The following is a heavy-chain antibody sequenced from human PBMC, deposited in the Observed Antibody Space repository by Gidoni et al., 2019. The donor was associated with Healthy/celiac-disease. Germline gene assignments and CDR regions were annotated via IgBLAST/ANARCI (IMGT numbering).Heavy chain of an antibody. CDR3: AREIPGRGFWEETYYYDSSGPDY. CDR1: GSTFTSYY. D-gene: IGHD3-22*01. V-gene: IGHV1-46*03. Sequence: QVQLVQSGAAVKKPGASVKVSCKASGSTFTSYYMHWVRQAPGQGLEWMGILNPSGGSTSYAQKCQGRVTMTRDTSTSTVYMELSSLRSEDTAVYYCAREIPGRGFWEETYYYDSSGPDYWGQGTLVTVSS. CDR2: LNPSGGST. J-gene: IGHJ4*02.